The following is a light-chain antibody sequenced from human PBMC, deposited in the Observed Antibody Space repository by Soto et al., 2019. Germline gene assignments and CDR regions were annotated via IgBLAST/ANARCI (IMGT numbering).Light chain of an antibody. CDR2: GAS. V-gene: IGKV3-20*01. CDR1: QSVSKY. CDR3: QQYGGSPQT. J-gene: IGKJ1*01. Sequence: EIVLTQSPGTLALSPSEGATLSCRASQSVSKYLAWYQQKPGQAPRLLIYGASSRATGIPDSFSGSGSGTDFTLTISRLEPEDFAVYYCQQYGGSPQTFGQGTKV.